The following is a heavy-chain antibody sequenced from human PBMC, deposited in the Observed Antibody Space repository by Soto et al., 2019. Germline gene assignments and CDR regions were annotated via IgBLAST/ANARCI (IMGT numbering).Heavy chain of an antibody. V-gene: IGHV1-69*13. CDR1: GGTFSSYA. CDR2: IIPIFGTA. Sequence: GASVKVSCKASGGTFSSYAISWVRQAPGQGLEWMGGIIPIFGTANYAQKFQGRVTITADESTSTAYMELSSLRSEDTAVYYCARESWRSSSSRYYFVSWGQGTLVTVSS. J-gene: IGHJ4*02. CDR3: ARESWRSSSSRYYFVS. D-gene: IGHD6-6*01.